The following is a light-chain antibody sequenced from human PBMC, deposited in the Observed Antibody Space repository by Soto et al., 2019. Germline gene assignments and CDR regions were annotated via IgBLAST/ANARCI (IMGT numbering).Light chain of an antibody. CDR3: QQSHNWPRT. CDR2: EAS. J-gene: IGKJ1*01. V-gene: IGKV3-11*01. CDR1: QRVSTF. Sequence: EIVVTKSPCTLSLSPGDRATLSCRASQRVSTFLAWYQQRPGQAPRLLISEASNRATGVPARFSGSGSGTDFTLTISSLEPEDFAVYYCQQSHNWPRTFSQGTKVDIK.